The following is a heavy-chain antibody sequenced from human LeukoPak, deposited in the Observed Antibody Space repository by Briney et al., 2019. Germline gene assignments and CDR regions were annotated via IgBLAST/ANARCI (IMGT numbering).Heavy chain of an antibody. Sequence: RQAPGXGLXWVSAISGSGGSTYYADSVKGRFTISRDNSKNTLYLQMNSLRAEDTAVYYCAKALIIVGATDDYWGQGTLVTVSS. CDR3: AKALIIVGATDDY. V-gene: IGHV3-23*01. CDR2: ISGSGGST. D-gene: IGHD1-26*01. J-gene: IGHJ4*02.